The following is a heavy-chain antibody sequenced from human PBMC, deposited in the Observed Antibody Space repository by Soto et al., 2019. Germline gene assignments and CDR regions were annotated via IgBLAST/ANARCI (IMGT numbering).Heavy chain of an antibody. Sequence: EVQLVESGGGLVQPGGSLRLSCAASGFTFSDYAMHWVRQAPGKGLEYVAAINSNGGGTYYATSVKGRFIISRDNSKNSLYLQMGSLRAEDVAVYYCARRTGGSWGQGTVVNVSS. D-gene: IGHD7-27*01. CDR1: GFTFSDYA. J-gene: IGHJ5*02. CDR3: ARRTGGS. V-gene: IGHV3-64*01. CDR2: INSNGGGT.